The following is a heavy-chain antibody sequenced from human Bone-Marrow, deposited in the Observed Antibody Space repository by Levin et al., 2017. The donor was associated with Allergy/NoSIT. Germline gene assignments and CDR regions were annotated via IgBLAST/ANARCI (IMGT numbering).Heavy chain of an antibody. D-gene: IGHD6-19*01. CDR2: IYYSGST. CDR3: ARDRVLRHSSGCQCYGMDA. CDR1: GGSISSYY. Sequence: GSLRLSCTVSGGSISSYYWSWIRQPPGKGLEWIGYIYYSGSTNYNPSLKSRVTISVDTSKNQFSLKLSSVTAADTAVYYCARDRVLRHSSGCQCYGMDAWGQGTTVTVSS. V-gene: IGHV4-59*01. J-gene: IGHJ6*02.